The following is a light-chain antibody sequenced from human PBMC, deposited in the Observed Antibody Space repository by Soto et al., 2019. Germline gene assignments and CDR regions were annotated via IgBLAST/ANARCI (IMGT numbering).Light chain of an antibody. CDR1: QSVSSNY. J-gene: IGKJ4*01. CDR2: GAS. CDR3: QQSGKSWPRT. Sequence: EIVLTQSTGTLSLSPGERATLSCRASQSVSSNYLAWYQQKPGKAPKLLIYGASSRATGIPDRFSGSGSGTDFILTISRLEPEDFAMYYCQQSGKSWPRTFGGGTKLEI. V-gene: IGKV3-20*01.